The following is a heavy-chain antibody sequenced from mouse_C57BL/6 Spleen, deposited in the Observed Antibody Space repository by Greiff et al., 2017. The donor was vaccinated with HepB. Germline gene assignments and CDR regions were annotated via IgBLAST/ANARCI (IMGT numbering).Heavy chain of an antibody. V-gene: IGHV1-69*01. J-gene: IGHJ4*01. Sequence: QVQLQQPGAELVMPGASVKLSCKASGYTFTSYWMHWVKQRPGQGLEWIGEIDPSDSYTNYNQKFKGKSTLTVDKSSSTAYMQLSSLTSEDSAVYYCSRSFPYHVAMDYWGQGTSVTVSS. CDR2: IDPSDSYT. D-gene: IGHD6-5*01. CDR3: SRSFPYHVAMDY. CDR1: GYTFTSYW.